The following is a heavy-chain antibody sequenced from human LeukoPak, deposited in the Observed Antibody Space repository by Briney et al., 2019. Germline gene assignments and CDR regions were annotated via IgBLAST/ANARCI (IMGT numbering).Heavy chain of an antibody. CDR1: GGSISSDY. CDR3: ARLPSDYMDV. CDR2: INSGGTS. Sequence: SETLSLTCTVSGGSISSDYWNWIRQPPGKGLEWVGYINSGGTSNYNPSLGSRVTMSVNTSKNQFNLRLSSVAAADTAVYYCARLPSDYMDVWGKGTTVTVSS. V-gene: IGHV4-4*09. J-gene: IGHJ6*03.